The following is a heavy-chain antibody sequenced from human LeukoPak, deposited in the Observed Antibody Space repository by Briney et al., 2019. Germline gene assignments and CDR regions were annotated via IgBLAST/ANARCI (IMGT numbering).Heavy chain of an antibody. D-gene: IGHD3-16*01. Sequence: SETLSLTCAVYGGSFSGYYWSWIRQPPGKGLEWIGEINHSGSTYYNPSLKSRVTISVDTSKNQFSLKLSSVTAADTAVYYCARQGGWGTVDYWGQGTLVTVSS. V-gene: IGHV4-34*01. CDR3: ARQGGWGTVDY. CDR1: GGSFSGYY. CDR2: INHSGST. J-gene: IGHJ4*02.